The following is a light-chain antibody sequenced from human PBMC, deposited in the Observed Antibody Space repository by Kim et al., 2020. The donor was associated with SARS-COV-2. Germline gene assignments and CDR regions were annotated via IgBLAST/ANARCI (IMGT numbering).Light chain of an antibody. CDR2: DAS. CDR3: QQRNSWPPAVT. CDR1: QNIDTY. Sequence: PGERAPPSCRAIQNIDTYLAWYQQRPGQAPRLLVYDASNRATGVPDRFSGSGSGTDFTLTISSLEPEDFSIYYCQQRNSWPPAVTFGGGTKVDIK. V-gene: IGKV3-11*01. J-gene: IGKJ4*01.